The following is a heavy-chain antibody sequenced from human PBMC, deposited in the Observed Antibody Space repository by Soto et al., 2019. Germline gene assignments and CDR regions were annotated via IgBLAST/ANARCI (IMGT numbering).Heavy chain of an antibody. V-gene: IGHV1-2*02. J-gene: IGHJ5*02. CDR2: INPNSGGT. CDR1: GYTFTDYY. CDR3: ARGPGSIGWFDP. D-gene: IGHD2-15*01. Sequence: QVQLVQSGTEVKKPGASVKVSCKASGYTFTDYYMHWVRQAPGQGLEWMGRINPNSGGTNYAQKFQGRVTGTREPSIRTVYMELSRLTSDDTAIYYCARGPGSIGWFDPWGQGTLVTVSS.